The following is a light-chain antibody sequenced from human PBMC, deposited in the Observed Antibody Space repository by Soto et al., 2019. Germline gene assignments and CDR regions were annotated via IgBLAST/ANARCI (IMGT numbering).Light chain of an antibody. CDR1: SSDVGNYDY. J-gene: IGLJ2*01. CDR3: SSYTTTATVL. Sequence: QSVLTQPAAVSGSPGQSITISCTGTSSDVGNYDYVAWYQQYPGKVPKLMIYEVSNRPSGVSNRFSGSKSGNTASLTISGLQAEAEADYFCSSYTTTATVLFGGGTKVTVL. CDR2: EVS. V-gene: IGLV2-14*01.